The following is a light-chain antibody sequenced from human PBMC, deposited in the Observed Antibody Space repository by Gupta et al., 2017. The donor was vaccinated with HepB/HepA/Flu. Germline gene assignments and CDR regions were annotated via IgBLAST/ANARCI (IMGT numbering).Light chain of an antibody. CDR1: SSDVGTYNL. CDR2: EDN. CDR3: SSYAESKTLV. V-gene: IGLV2-23*01. J-gene: IGLJ2*01. Sequence: QSALTQPASVSGSPGQSNSISCTGTSSDVGTYNLVSWYQQHPDKAPKLIISEDNGRLSGVSSRFSASKSGNTASLTISGLQAEDEADYYCSSYAESKTLVFGGGTKVTVL.